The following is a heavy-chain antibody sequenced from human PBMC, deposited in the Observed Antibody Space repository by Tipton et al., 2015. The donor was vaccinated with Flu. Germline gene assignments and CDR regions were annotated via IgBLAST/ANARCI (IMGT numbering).Heavy chain of an antibody. CDR1: GGSFDTYS. D-gene: IGHD4-23*01. Sequence: QLVQSGAEVKKPGSSVKVSCQASGGSFDTYSITWVRQAPGQGLEWMGWINPNSGATNYVQKFQGRVTMTRDTSISTAYMELSRLTSDDTAVYYCARVYGGTSPSVDYWGQGTLVTVSS. CDR2: INPNSGAT. CDR3: ARVYGGTSPSVDY. V-gene: IGHV1-2*02. J-gene: IGHJ4*02.